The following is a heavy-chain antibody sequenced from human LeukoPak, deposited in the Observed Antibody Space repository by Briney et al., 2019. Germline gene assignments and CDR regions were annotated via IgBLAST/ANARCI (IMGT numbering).Heavy chain of an antibody. CDR2: IYSGYST. CDR1: GFTVSNNY. CDR3: ATVRGDYSFDH. Sequence: GGSLRLSCAASGFTVSNNYMSWVRQAPGKGLEWVSVIYSGYSTYYADSVKGRFTISRDNSKNTLYLQMNSLRAEDTAVYYCATVRGDYSFDHWGQGTLVTVSS. J-gene: IGHJ4*02. D-gene: IGHD4-17*01. V-gene: IGHV3-66*01.